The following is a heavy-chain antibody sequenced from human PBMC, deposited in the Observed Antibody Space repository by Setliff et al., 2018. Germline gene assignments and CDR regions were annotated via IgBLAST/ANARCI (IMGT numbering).Heavy chain of an antibody. CDR1: GGSFSGYY. Sequence: SETLSLTCAVYGGSFSGYYWSWIRQPPGKGLEWIGEINHSGSTNYNPSLKSRVTISVDTSKNQFSLKLSPVTAADTAVYYCARVRRGGYYGSGSSPFDYWGQGTLVTVSS. D-gene: IGHD3-10*01. J-gene: IGHJ4*02. CDR2: INHSGST. V-gene: IGHV4-34*01. CDR3: ARVRRGGYYGSGSSPFDY.